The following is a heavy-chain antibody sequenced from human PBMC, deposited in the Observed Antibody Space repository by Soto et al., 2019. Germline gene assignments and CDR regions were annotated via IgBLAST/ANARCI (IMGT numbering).Heavy chain of an antibody. V-gene: IGHV4-61*01. CDR2: IYYSGST. CDR1: GGSVSSGSYY. Sequence: SETLSLTCTVSGGSVSSGSYYWSWIRQPPGKGLEWIGYIYYSGSTNYNPSLKSRVTISVDTSKNQFSLKLSSVTAADTAVYYCARAGGGNSGAFDIWGQGTMVTVSS. CDR3: ARAGGGNSGAFDI. J-gene: IGHJ3*02. D-gene: IGHD2-21*02.